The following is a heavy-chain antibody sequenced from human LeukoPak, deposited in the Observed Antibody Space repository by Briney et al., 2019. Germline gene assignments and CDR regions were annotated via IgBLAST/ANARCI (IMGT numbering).Heavy chain of an antibody. D-gene: IGHD3-16*01. J-gene: IGHJ5*02. CDR3: ARGGSHPYNWFDP. CDR2: IYYSGST. CDR1: GGSISSYY. Sequence: SETLSLTCTVSGGSISSYYWSWIRQPPGKGLEWIGYIYYSGSTNYNPSLKSRVTISVDTSKNQFSLKLSSVTAADTAVYYCARGGSHPYNWFDPWGQGTLVTVSS. V-gene: IGHV4-59*01.